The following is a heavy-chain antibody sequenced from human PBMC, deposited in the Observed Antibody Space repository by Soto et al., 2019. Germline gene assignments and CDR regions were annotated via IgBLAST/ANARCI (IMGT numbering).Heavy chain of an antibody. D-gene: IGHD6-13*01. CDR2: INRDGSKK. V-gene: IGHV3-7*05. Sequence: EVQLEESGGDLVQPGGSLRLSCAASGFTLSAYWMTWVRQAPGKGLEWVANINRDGSKKSYLDSVRGRFTISRDNVGNSLYRQMDSLRADGTALDYCARDVSPGSSSLYLDAFDIWGQGTMVTVSS. J-gene: IGHJ3*02. CDR1: GFTLSAYW. CDR3: ARDVSPGSSSLYLDAFDI.